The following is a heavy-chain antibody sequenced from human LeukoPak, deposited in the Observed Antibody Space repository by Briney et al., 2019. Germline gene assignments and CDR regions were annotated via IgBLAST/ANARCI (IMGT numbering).Heavy chain of an antibody. CDR1: GFTFSSYW. V-gene: IGHV3-7*01. J-gene: IGHJ4*02. D-gene: IGHD4-17*01. CDR2: IKQDGSEK. Sequence: SGGSLRLSCAASGFTFSSYWMSWVRQAPGKGLEWVANIKQDGSEKYYVDSVKGRFTISRDNAKNSLYLQMNSLRAEDTAVYYCAREMLSYYGDYSGFDYWGQGTLVTVSS. CDR3: AREMLSYYGDYSGFDY.